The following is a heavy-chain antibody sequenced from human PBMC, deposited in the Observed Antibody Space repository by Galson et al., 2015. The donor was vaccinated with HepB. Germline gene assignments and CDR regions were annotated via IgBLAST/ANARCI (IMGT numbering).Heavy chain of an antibody. Sequence: SLRLSCAASGFTFSSYSMNWVRQAPGKGLEWVSSISSSSSYIYYADSVKGRFTISRDNAKNSLYLQMNSLRAEDTAVYYCARGRWSMVVVAAYFDYWGQGTLVTVSS. V-gene: IGHV3-21*01. CDR1: GFTFSSYS. J-gene: IGHJ4*02. CDR3: ARGRWSMVVVAAYFDY. CDR2: ISSSSSYI. D-gene: IGHD2-15*01.